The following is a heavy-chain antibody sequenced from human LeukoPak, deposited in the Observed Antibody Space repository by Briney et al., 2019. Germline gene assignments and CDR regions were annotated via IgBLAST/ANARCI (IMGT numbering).Heavy chain of an antibody. CDR3: AGGYCSSTSCYSFDY. CDR1: GGSISSGGYY. CDR2: IYYSGST. V-gene: IGHV4-31*03. J-gene: IGHJ4*02. D-gene: IGHD2-2*02. Sequence: SQTLSLTCTVSGGSISSGGYYWSWIRQHPGKGLVWIGYIYYSGSTYYNPSLKSRVTISVDTSKNQFSLKLSSVTAADTAVYYCAGGYCSSTSCYSFDYWGQGTLVTVSS.